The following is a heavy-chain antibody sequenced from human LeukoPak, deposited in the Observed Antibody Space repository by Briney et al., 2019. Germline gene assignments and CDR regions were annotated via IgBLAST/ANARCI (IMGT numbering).Heavy chain of an antibody. CDR1: GFTFDDYA. Sequence: GGSLRLSCAASGFTFDDYAMHWVRQAPGKGLEWVSLISGDGGSTYYADSVKGRFTISRDNSKNSLNLQMNSLRTEDTALYYCAKDVGLAATTGYFDYWGQGTLVTVSS. V-gene: IGHV3-43*02. CDR3: AKDVGLAATTGYFDY. CDR2: ISGDGGST. D-gene: IGHD1/OR15-1a*01. J-gene: IGHJ4*02.